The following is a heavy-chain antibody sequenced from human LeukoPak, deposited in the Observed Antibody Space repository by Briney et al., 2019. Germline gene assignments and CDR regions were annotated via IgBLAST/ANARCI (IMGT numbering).Heavy chain of an antibody. CDR3: ARGMGGIATGLDH. D-gene: IGHD6-13*01. CDR2: IWYDGSNK. CDR1: GFIFGSSG. V-gene: IGHV3-33*01. Sequence: PGRSLRLSCAASGFIFGSSGMHWARQAPGKGLEWVAVIWYDGSNKYYADVVKGRFTISRDNPKNTLYLQMNSLRVDDTAMYYCARGMGGIATGLDHWGQGTLVTVSS. J-gene: IGHJ5*02.